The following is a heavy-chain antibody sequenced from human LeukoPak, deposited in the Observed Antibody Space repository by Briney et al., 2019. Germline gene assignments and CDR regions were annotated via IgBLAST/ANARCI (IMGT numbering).Heavy chain of an antibody. V-gene: IGHV3-74*01. Sequence: GGSLRLPCAASGFTFSSYWMHWVRQAPGKGLVWVSRINSVGSSTSSADSVKGRFTISRDNAKNTLYLQMNSLRAEDTAVYYCARDFDRYYFDYWGQGTLVTVSS. CDR3: ARDFDRYYFDY. J-gene: IGHJ4*02. CDR1: GFTFSSYW. CDR2: INSVGSST. D-gene: IGHD3-9*01.